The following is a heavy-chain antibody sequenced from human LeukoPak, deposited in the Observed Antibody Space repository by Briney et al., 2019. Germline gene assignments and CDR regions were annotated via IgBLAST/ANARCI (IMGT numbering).Heavy chain of an antibody. CDR2: IRYDGSNK. V-gene: IGHV3-30*02. CDR3: AKDAGGIAVAGDYFDY. CDR1: GFTFSSYG. J-gene: IGHJ4*02. D-gene: IGHD6-19*01. Sequence: GGSLRLCCAASGFTFSSYGMHWVRQAPGKGLEWVAFIRYDGSNKYYADSVKGRFTISRDNSKNTLYLQMNSLRAEDTAVYYCAKDAGGIAVAGDYFDYWGQGTLVTVSS.